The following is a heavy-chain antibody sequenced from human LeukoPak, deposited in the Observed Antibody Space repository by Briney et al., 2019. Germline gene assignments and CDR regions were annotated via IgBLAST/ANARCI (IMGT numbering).Heavy chain of an antibody. CDR2: INPNSGGT. J-gene: IGHJ4*02. D-gene: IGHD3-10*01. CDR3: ARELWFGEFYFDY. CDR1: GYIFTGYY. V-gene: IGHV1-2*02. Sequence: GASVKLSCNASGYIFTGYYMHWMRQAPGQGLEWMGWINPNSGGTNYAQKFQGRVTMTRDTFISTVYMDLSRLRSDDTAVYYCARELWFGEFYFDYWGQGNLVTVSS.